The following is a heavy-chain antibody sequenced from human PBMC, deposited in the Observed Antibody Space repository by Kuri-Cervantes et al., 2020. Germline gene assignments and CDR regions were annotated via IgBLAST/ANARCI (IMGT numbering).Heavy chain of an antibody. V-gene: IGHV1-3*01. D-gene: IGHD3-10*01. CDR2: INAGNGNT. J-gene: IGHJ4*02. CDR3: ASARMVRAVIRGERFDY. Sequence: ASVKVSCKASGYTFTSYAMHWVRQAPGQRLEWMGWINAGNGNTKYSQKFQGRVTITRDTSASTAYMELSSLRSEDTAVYYCASARMVRAVIRGERFDYWGQGTLVTVSS. CDR1: GYTFTSYA.